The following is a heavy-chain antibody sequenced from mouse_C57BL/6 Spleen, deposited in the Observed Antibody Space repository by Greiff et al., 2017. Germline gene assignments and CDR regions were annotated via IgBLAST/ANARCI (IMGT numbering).Heavy chain of an antibody. D-gene: IGHD1-1*01. CDR3: TRPGTTVVAPHWYFDV. Sequence: EVQLVESGGGLVQPGGSMKLSCAASGFTFSDAWMDWVRQSPEQGLEWVAEIRNKANNHATYYAESVKGRFTISRDDSKSSVYLKMNSLRAEDTGSYYCTRPGTTVVAPHWYFDVWGTGTTVTVSS. CDR2: IRNKANNHAT. J-gene: IGHJ1*03. CDR1: GFTFSDAW. V-gene: IGHV6-6*01.